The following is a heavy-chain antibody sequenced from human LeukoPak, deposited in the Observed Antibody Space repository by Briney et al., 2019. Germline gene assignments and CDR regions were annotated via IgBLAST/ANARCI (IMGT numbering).Heavy chain of an antibody. D-gene: IGHD3-22*01. V-gene: IGHV1-24*01. CDR2: FDPEDGET. Sequence: VSVKVSCKVSGYTLTELSMHWVRQAPGKGLEWMGGFDPEDGETIYAQKFQGRVTMTEDTSTDTAYMELSSLRSEDTAVYYCATVRLGYYDSSGYRYFDLWGRGTLVTVSS. CDR3: ATVRLGYYDSSGYRYFDL. J-gene: IGHJ2*01. CDR1: GYTLTELS.